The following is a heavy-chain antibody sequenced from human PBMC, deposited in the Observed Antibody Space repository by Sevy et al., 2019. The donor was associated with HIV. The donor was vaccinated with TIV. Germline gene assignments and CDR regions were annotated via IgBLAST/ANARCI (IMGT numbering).Heavy chain of an antibody. CDR1: GFTFSSYS. V-gene: IGHV3-21*06. D-gene: IGHD1-26*01. CDR2: ISGSSNYI. CDR3: ATGPPDGSYDYFDY. J-gene: IGHJ4*02. Sequence: GGSLRLSCAASGFTFSSYSMNWVRQAPGKGLEWVSSISGSSNYIDYAESLKGRFIISRDNAKNTLYLQMNSLRADDTAVYYCATGPPDGSYDYFDYWGQGTLVTVSS.